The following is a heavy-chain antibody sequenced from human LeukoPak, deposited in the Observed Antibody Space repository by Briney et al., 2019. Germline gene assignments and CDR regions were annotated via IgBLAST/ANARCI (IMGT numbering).Heavy chain of an antibody. J-gene: IGHJ4*02. D-gene: IGHD4-23*01. Sequence: PGGSLRLSCAASGLTFSNYWMNWARQAPGKGLVWVSRIASDGSSTTYADSVKGRFSISRDNAKNTLYLQMNSLRVEDTAVYYCARGRPHGNDYWGQGTLVTVSS. V-gene: IGHV3-74*01. CDR2: IASDGSST. CDR1: GLTFSNYW. CDR3: ARGRPHGNDY.